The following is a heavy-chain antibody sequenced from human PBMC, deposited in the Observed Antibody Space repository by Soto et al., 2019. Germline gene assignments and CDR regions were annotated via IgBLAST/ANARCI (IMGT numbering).Heavy chain of an antibody. CDR2: VSFDGSST. CDR1: GFNFNNYA. V-gene: IGHV3-30*18. J-gene: IGHJ6*02. Sequence: QVQVVESGGGGVRPGRSLRLSCAASGFNFNNYAMHWVRQAPGKGLEWVAVVSFDGSSTYYADSVKGRVTISRDSSSNPVSLQMNSLPNGDTAAYYCAKAGLGGDYYYGLDVWGQGTTVTVSS. CDR3: AKAGLGGDYYYGLDV. D-gene: IGHD2-21*01.